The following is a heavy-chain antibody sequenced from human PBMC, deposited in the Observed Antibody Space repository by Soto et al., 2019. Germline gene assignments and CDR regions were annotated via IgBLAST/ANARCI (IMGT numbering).Heavy chain of an antibody. CDR3: ARGDDNSGYYYAFDS. CDR1: GFTFSNYD. D-gene: IGHD3-22*01. Sequence: LRLSCEASGFTFSNYDMNWVRQAPGKGLEWVSYISGSGRTIYYADSVKGRFTISRDSAKKSLFLQMNSLRAEDTALYYCARGDDNSGYYYAFDSWGQGTPVTVS. V-gene: IGHV3-48*03. CDR2: ISGSGRTI. J-gene: IGHJ4*02.